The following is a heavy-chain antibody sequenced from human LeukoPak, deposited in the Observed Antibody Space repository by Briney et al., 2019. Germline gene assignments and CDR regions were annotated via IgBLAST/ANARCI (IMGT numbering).Heavy chain of an antibody. J-gene: IGHJ4*02. V-gene: IGHV4-59*08. CDR1: GGSISSYY. Sequence: SETLSLTCTVSGGSISSYYWSWIRQPPGKGLEWIGYIYYSGSTNYNPSLKSRVTISVDTSKNQFSLKLSSVTAADTAVYYCARLVGISGWYYFDYWGQGTLVTLSS. D-gene: IGHD6-19*01. CDR3: ARLVGISGWYYFDY. CDR2: IYYSGST.